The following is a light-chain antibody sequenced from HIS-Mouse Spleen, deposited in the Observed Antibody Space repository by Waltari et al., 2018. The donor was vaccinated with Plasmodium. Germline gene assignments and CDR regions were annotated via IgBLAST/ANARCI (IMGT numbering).Light chain of an antibody. CDR1: SSDVRSYNL. V-gene: IGLV2-23*01. Sequence: QSALTQPASVSGSPGQSITISCTGTSSDVRSYNLVSCYQQHPVKAPKLMIYEGSKRPSGVSNRFSGSKSGNTASLTISGLQAEDEADYYCCSYAGSSTWVFGGGTKLTVL. CDR3: CSYAGSSTWV. CDR2: EGS. J-gene: IGLJ3*02.